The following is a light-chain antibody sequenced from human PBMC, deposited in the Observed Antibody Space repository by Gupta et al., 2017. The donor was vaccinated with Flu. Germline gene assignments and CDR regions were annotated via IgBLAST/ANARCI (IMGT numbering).Light chain of an antibody. CDR1: QSFGGW. J-gene: IGKJ1*01. CDR2: EAS. Sequence: DIQMTQSPSTLSASVGDRVTITCRASQSFGGWLAWYQQKPGKTTKLLINEASNLRSGVSSRFSGSGSGTEFTLSISSLKPDDIATYYCQQYNEYPWTFGQGTQVVVK. CDR3: QQYNEYPWT. V-gene: IGKV1-5*03.